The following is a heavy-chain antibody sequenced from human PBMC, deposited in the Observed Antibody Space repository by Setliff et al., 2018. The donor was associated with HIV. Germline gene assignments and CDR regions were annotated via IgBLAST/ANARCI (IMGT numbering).Heavy chain of an antibody. D-gene: IGHD2-21*01. CDR1: GDSITSGSSY. Sequence: PSETLSLTCSVSGDSITSGSSYWVWIRQPPGKGLEYIGNIFYSGSTYYSPSLKSRVTISVDTSKNQFSLKLTSVTAADTAVYYCARQPSGDCESTSGGCYFDYWGQGSLVTVSS. CDR2: IFYSGST. V-gene: IGHV4-39*07. CDR3: ARQPSGDCESTSGGCYFDY. J-gene: IGHJ4*02.